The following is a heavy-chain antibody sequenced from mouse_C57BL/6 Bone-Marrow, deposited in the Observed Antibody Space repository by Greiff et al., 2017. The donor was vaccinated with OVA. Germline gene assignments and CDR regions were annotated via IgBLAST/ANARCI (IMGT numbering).Heavy chain of an antibody. V-gene: IGHV1-22*01. Sequence: VQLQQSGPELVKPGASVKMSCKASGYTFPDYNMHWVKQSHGKSLEWIGYINHNNGGTSYNQKIKGKATLTVNKSSSTAYMELRSLTSEDSAVYYCARRDYGSSYWYFDVWGTGTTVTVSS. CDR1: GYTFPDYN. D-gene: IGHD1-1*01. J-gene: IGHJ1*03. CDR3: ARRDYGSSYWYFDV. CDR2: INHNNGGT.